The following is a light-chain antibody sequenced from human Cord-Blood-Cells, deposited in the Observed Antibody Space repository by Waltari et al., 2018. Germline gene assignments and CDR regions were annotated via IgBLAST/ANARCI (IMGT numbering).Light chain of an antibody. CDR2: EGS. V-gene: IGLV2-23*01. CDR1: SSYVGSYNL. J-gene: IGLJ2*01. CDR3: CSYAGSSTLV. Sequence: QSALTQPASVSGSPGQSITISCTGTSSYVGSYNLVSWYQQHPGKAPKLLIYEGSKRPSGVSNRFSRSKSGNTASLTISGLQAEDEADYYCCSYAGSSTLVFGGGTKLTVL.